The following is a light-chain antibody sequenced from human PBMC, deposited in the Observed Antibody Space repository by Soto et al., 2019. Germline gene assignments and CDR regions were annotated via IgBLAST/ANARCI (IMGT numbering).Light chain of an antibody. CDR2: DVS. V-gene: IGLV2-11*01. CDR3: CSYAGSYTLRV. CDR1: TSDFGDDKY. Sequence: QSALTQPASVSGSPGQSITMSCSGTTSDFGDDKYVSWYQQHPGKAPKLMIYDVSKRPSGVPDRFSGSKSGNTASLTISGLQAEDEADYYCCSYAGSYTLRVFGGGTKLTVL. J-gene: IGLJ2*01.